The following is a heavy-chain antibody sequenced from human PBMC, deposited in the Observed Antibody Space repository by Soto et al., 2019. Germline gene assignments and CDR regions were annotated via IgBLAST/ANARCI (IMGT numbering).Heavy chain of an antibody. J-gene: IGHJ4*02. CDR2: ISGSGTNI. V-gene: IGHV3-21*02. Sequence: EVQLLESGGGFAQPGGSLRLSCAASGFTFSSYAMHWVRQAPGRGLEWVSTISGSGTNIYYADSVQGRFTISRDNDKGLVYLQMNSLRAEDTAVYYCARDPPLSMIVVVGVDDFWGQGTLVTVSS. CDR3: ARDPPLSMIVVVGVDDF. D-gene: IGHD3-22*01. CDR1: GFTFSSYA.